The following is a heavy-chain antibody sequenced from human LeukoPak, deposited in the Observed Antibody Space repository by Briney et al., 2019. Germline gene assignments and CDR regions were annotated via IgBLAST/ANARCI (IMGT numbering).Heavy chain of an antibody. J-gene: IGHJ4*02. Sequence: GASVKVSCKASGYTFTSYGISWVRQAPGQGLEWMGWINTNTGNPTYAQGFTGRFVFSLDTSVSTAYLQISSLKAEDTAVYYCARGGSSSWYDYWGQGTLVTVSS. V-gene: IGHV7-4-1*02. CDR2: INTNTGNP. CDR1: GYTFTSYG. CDR3: ARGGSSSWYDY. D-gene: IGHD6-13*01.